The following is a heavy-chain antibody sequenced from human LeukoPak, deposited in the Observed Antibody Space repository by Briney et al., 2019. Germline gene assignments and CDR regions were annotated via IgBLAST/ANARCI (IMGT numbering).Heavy chain of an antibody. V-gene: IGHV3-23*01. CDR1: GFTFSSYA. CDR3: AKDSYYGMDV. J-gene: IGHJ6*02. CDR2: ISGSGGST. Sequence: GGSLRLSCAASGFTFSSYAMSWVRQAPGKGLEWVSAISGSGGSTYYAGSVKGRFTISRDNSKNTLYLQMNSLGAEDTAVYYCAKDSYYGMDVWGQGTTVTVSS.